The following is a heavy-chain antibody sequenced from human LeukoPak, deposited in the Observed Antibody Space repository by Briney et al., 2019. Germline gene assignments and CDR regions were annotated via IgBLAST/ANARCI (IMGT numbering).Heavy chain of an antibody. D-gene: IGHD2-2*02. V-gene: IGHV4-59*13. CDR2: IYYSGST. CDR3: ARALGYCSSTSCYNLDY. J-gene: IGHJ4*02. CDR1: GGSISSYY. Sequence: SETLSLTCTVSGGSISSYYWSWIRQPPGSGLQWIGYIYYSGSTNYNPSLKSRVTISVDTSKNQFSLKLSSVTAADTAVYYCARALGYCSSTSCYNLDYWGQGTLVTVSS.